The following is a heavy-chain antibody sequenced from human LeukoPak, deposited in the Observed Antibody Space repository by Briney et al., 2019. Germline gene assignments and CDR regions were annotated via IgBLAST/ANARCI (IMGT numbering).Heavy chain of an antibody. J-gene: IGHJ6*03. CDR3: ARVPSSSLGGDYYYYMDV. CDR1: GGTFSSYA. D-gene: IGHD6-6*01. V-gene: IGHV1-69*05. CDR2: IIPIFGTA. Sequence: ASVKVSCKASGGTFSSYAISWVRQAPGQGLEWMGGIIPIFGTANCAQKLQGRVTMTTDTSTSTAYMELRSLRSDDTAVYYCARVPSSSLGGDYYYYMDVWGKGTTVTVSS.